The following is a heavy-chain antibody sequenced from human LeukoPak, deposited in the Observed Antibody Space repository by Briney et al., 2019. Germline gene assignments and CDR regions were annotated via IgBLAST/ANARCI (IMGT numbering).Heavy chain of an antibody. Sequence: SETLSLTCTVSGVSISGNYWSWIRQPPGKGLEWIGYIFYTGSTNYNPSLQSRVTMLLDTSKNQFSLKLSSVTAADTAVYYCARDERWELDAFDIWGQGTMVTVSS. CDR2: IFYTGST. CDR3: ARDERWELDAFDI. V-gene: IGHV4-59*01. D-gene: IGHD1-26*01. CDR1: GVSISGNY. J-gene: IGHJ3*02.